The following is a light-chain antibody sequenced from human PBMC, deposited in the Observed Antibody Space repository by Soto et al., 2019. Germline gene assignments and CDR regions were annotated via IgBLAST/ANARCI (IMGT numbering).Light chain of an antibody. J-gene: IGLJ1*01. CDR1: SSDVGGYNY. Sequence: QSALTQPASVSGSPGQSITISCTGTSSDVGGYNYVSWYQQHPGKAPKLMIYDVSNRPSGVSNRFSGSKSGNTASLTISGRQAEDEAEYYCSSYTSSSTLLYVFGTGTKLTVL. V-gene: IGLV2-14*01. CDR2: DVS. CDR3: SSYTSSSTLLYV.